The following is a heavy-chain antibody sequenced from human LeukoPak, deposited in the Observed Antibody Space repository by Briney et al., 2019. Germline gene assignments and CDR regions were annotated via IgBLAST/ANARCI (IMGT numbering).Heavy chain of an antibody. CDR3: ARRALNCYGSGSYSPN. D-gene: IGHD3-10*01. V-gene: IGHV4-34*01. Sequence: PSETLSLTCAVYGGSFSGYYWSWIRQPPGKGLEWIGEINHSGSTNYNPSLKSRVTISVGTSKNQFSLKLSSVTAADTAVYYCARRALNCYGSGSYSPNWGQGTLVTVSS. CDR1: GGSFSGYY. CDR2: INHSGST. J-gene: IGHJ4*02.